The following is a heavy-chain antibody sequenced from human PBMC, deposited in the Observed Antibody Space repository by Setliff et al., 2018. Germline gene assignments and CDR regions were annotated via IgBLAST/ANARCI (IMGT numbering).Heavy chain of an antibody. CDR3: ARGRNIAAHLLDS. J-gene: IGHJ4*02. CDR2: INHRGST. CDR1: GGTFSDYH. D-gene: IGHD2-15*01. Sequence: PSETLSLTCAAYGGTFSDYHWTWIRQSPEKGLEWIGEINHRGSTNYNPSLKSRVTISIDTSKDQFSLKLISMTAADTAVYYCARGRNIAAHLLDSWGQGTLVTVSS. V-gene: IGHV4-34*01.